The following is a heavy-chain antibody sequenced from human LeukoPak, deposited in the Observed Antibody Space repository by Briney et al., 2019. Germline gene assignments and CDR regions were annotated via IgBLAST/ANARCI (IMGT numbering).Heavy chain of an antibody. CDR2: INPNSGGT. D-gene: IGHD6-13*01. CDR3: ARARQLAINWFDP. J-gene: IGHJ5*02. Sequence: ASVKVSCKASGYTFTSYGISWVRQAPGQGLEWMGWINPNSGGTNYAQKFQGRVTMTRDTSISTAYMELSRLRSDDTAVYYCARARQLAINWFDPWGQGTLVTVSS. V-gene: IGHV1-2*02. CDR1: GYTFTSYG.